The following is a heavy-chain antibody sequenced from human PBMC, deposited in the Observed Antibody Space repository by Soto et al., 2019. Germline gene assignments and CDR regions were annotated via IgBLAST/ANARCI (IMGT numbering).Heavy chain of an antibody. J-gene: IGHJ4*02. D-gene: IGHD5-18*01. V-gene: IGHV3-30*18. CDR3: AKHYTELARYSYGHFDY. Sequence: HPGGSLRLSCAASGFTFGSYGMHWVRQAPGKGLEWVAVISYDGSNKYYADSVKGRFTISRDNSKNTLYLQMNSLRAEDTAVYYCAKHYTELARYSYGHFDYWGQG. CDR1: GFTFGSYG. CDR2: ISYDGSNK.